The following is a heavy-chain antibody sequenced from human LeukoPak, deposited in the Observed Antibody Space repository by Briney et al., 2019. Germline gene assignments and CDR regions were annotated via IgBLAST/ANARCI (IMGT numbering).Heavy chain of an antibody. CDR1: GFPFSSYA. CDR3: ARDRVGATQFDY. D-gene: IGHD1-26*01. CDR2: ISYDGSNK. Sequence: GGSLRLSCAASGFPFSSYAMHWVRQAPGKGLEWVAVISYDGSNKYYADSEKGRFTISRDNSKNTLYLQMNSLRAEDTAVYYCARDRVGATQFDYWGQGTLVTVSS. J-gene: IGHJ4*02. V-gene: IGHV3-30*01.